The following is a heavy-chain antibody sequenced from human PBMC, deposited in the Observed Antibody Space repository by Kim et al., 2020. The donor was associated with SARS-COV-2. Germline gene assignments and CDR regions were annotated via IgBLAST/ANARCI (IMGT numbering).Heavy chain of an antibody. CDR1: GFTFSSYS. D-gene: IGHD2-8*01. CDR3: ARDGSRGLLYPLSRSGYYGMDV. J-gene: IGHJ6*02. CDR2: ISSSSSYI. Sequence: GGSLRLSCAASGFTFSSYSMNWVRQAPGKGLEWVSSISSSSSYIYYADSVKGRFTISRDNAKNSLYLQMNSLRAEDTAVYYCARDGSRGLLYPLSRSGYYGMDVWGQGTTVTVSS. V-gene: IGHV3-21*01.